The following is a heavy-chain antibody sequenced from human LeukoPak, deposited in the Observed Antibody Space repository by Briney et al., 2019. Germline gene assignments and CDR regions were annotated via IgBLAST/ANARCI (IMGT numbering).Heavy chain of an antibody. CDR3: ARGTIFGV. CDR1: GGSFSGYY. V-gene: IGHV4-34*01. D-gene: IGHD3-3*01. J-gene: IGHJ4*02. Sequence: PSETLSLTCAVYGGSFSGYYWSWIRQPPGKGLEWIGEINHSGSTNHNPSLKSRVTISVDTSKNQFSLKLSSVTAADTAVYYCARGTIFGVWGQRNLVTVSS. CDR2: INHSGST.